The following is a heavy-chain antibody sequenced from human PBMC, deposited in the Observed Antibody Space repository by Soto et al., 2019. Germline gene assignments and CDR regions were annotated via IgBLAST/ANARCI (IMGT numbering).Heavy chain of an antibody. J-gene: IGHJ4*02. CDR2: INPLPTSGST. Sequence: QVQLVQSGAEVKKPGASVKVSCKASGYIFTNYYIHWARQAPGQGLERMAIINPLPTSGSTNYAQKFHGRVTVTRDTSTSTVYLERSSLRSDDTAVYYWVRDLAAAAYWGQGTLVTVSS. D-gene: IGHD6-13*01. CDR3: VRDLAAAAY. CDR1: GYIFTNYY. V-gene: IGHV1-46*01.